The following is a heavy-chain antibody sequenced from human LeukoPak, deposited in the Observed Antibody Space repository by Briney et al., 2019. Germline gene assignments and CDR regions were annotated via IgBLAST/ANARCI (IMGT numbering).Heavy chain of an antibody. Sequence: GGSLRLSCAASGFTFNTNTMKWVRQAPGKGLEWVSSISSSSSYIYYADSVKGRFTISRDNARKSLYLEMNSLRAEDTAVYYCARATWDPNYYYYMDVWGKGTAVTVSS. CDR3: ARATWDPNYYYYMDV. CDR2: ISSSSSYI. CDR1: GFTFNTNT. J-gene: IGHJ6*03. V-gene: IGHV3-21*01. D-gene: IGHD1-26*01.